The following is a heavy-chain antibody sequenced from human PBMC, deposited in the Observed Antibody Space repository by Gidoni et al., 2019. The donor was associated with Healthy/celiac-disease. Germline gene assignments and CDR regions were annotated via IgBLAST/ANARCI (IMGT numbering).Heavy chain of an antibody. CDR3: ARDRGRNPDSIDWYFDL. D-gene: IGHD2-15*01. J-gene: IGHJ2*01. CDR1: GFTFSSYA. Sequence: QVQLVESGGGVVQPGRSLSLSCAASGFTFSSYAMHWVRQAPGKVLEWVAVISYDGSNKYYADSVKGRFTISRDNSKNTLYLQMNSLRAEDTAVYYCARDRGRNPDSIDWYFDLWGRGTLVTVSS. CDR2: ISYDGSNK. V-gene: IGHV3-30-3*01.